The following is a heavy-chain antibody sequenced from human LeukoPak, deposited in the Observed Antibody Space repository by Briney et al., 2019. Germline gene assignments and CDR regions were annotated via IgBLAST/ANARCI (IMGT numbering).Heavy chain of an antibody. Sequence: GRSLRLSCAASGFTFSSYAMHWVRQAPGKGLEWVAVISYDGSNKYYADSVKGRFTISRDNSKNTLYLQMNSLRAEDTAEYYCARAPQWELSFFDYWGQGTLVTVSS. D-gene: IGHD1-26*01. V-gene: IGHV3-30*01. CDR3: ARAPQWELSFFDY. CDR1: GFTFSSYA. CDR2: ISYDGSNK. J-gene: IGHJ4*02.